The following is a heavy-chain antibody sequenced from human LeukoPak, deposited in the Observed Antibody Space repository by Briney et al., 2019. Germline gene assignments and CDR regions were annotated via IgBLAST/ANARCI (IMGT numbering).Heavy chain of an antibody. Sequence: GASVKVSCKASGYTFTSYYVHWVRQAPGQGLEWMGIISPSGASTSYAQKFQGRVTMTRDMSTSTVYMELSSLISEDTALYYCAKDNYDILTGEGGNFRTANWFDPWGQGTLVTVSS. J-gene: IGHJ5*02. CDR2: ISPSGAST. CDR1: GYTFTSYY. V-gene: IGHV1-46*01. D-gene: IGHD3-9*01. CDR3: AKDNYDILTGEGGNFRTANWFDP.